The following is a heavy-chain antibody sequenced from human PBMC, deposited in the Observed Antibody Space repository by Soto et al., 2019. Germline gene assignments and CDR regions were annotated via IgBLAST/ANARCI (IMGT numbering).Heavy chain of an antibody. CDR1: GFTFSSFG. CDR3: ARDGSYYSLWSGYYPARNGMDV. Sequence: VQVVESGGGVVQPGRSLRLSCAASGFTFSSFGMHWVRQAPGKGLEGVSLIWYDGSKKSYGDSVKGRFTISRDNSRNTVFLQMKSLRADDTAVYYCARDGSYYSLWSGYYPARNGMDVWGQGTTVTVSS. CDR2: IWYDGSKK. J-gene: IGHJ6*02. V-gene: IGHV3-33*01. D-gene: IGHD3-3*01.